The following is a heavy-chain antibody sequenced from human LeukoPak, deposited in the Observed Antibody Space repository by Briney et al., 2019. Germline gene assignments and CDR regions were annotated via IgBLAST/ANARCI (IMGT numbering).Heavy chain of an antibody. J-gene: IGHJ4*02. V-gene: IGHV3-43*01. CDR2: ISWDGGST. CDR1: GFTFDDYT. D-gene: IGHD4-11*01. CDR3: AKGENDYTSFIDN. Sequence: GGSLRLSCAASGFTFDDYTTHWVRQVPGKGLEWVSLISWDGGSTFYADSVKGRFTVSRDNSKNSLDLLMNSLRTEDTALYYCAKGENDYTSFIDNWGQGTLVTVSS.